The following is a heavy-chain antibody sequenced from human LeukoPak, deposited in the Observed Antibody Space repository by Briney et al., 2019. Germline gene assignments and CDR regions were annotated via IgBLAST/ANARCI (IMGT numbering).Heavy chain of an antibody. CDR1: GFTFSSYE. Sequence: PGGSLRLSCAASGFTFSSYEMNWVRQAPGKGLEWVSYISSSGSTIYYADSVKGRFTISRDNAKNSLYLQMKSLRVEGTAVYYCAREKPELDYWGQGTLVTVSS. CDR2: ISSSGSTI. V-gene: IGHV3-48*03. CDR3: AREKPELDY. J-gene: IGHJ4*02.